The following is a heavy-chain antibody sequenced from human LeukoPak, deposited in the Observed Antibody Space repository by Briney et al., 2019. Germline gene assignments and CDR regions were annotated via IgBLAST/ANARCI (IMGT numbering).Heavy chain of an antibody. CDR3: AREEIGMDV. J-gene: IGHJ6*02. V-gene: IGHV3-74*03. Sequence: GGSLRLSCAASGFTFSSAWMHWVRQAPGTGLVWVSRITDDATTTYADSVKGRFTISRDNAKNILSLQMNSLRAEDTAVYYCAREEIGMDVWGQGTTVTVSS. CDR2: ITDDATT. CDR1: GFTFSSAW. D-gene: IGHD2-21*01.